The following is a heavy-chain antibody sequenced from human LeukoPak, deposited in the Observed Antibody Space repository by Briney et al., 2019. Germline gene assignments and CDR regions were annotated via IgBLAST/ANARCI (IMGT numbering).Heavy chain of an antibody. CDR3: AREPPPFYDFWSGYPPPEYYFDY. CDR1: GFTFDDYA. V-gene: IGHV3-9*01. Sequence: PGRSLRLSCAVSGFTFDDYAMHWVRQVPGKGLEWVSGINWNSDSIGYVDSVKGRFTISRDNAKNSLYLQMNSLRAEDTAVYYCAREPPPFYDFWSGYPPPEYYFDYWGQGTLVTVSS. D-gene: IGHD3-3*01. CDR2: INWNSDSI. J-gene: IGHJ4*02.